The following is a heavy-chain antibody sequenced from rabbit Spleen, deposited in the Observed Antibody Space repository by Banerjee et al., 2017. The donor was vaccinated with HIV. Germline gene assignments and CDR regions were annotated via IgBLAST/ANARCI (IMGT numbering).Heavy chain of an antibody. D-gene: IGHD8-1*01. Sequence: HLKESGGGLVQPGGSLKLSCKASGFTLSSYYMNWVRQAPGKGLEWIGYIDPVFGITYYASWVNGRFSISRENAQNTVSLQMTSLTAADTATYFCARDGAGGSYFALWGPGTLVTVS. CDR1: GFTLSSYY. J-gene: IGHJ4*01. CDR2: IDPVFGIT. V-gene: IGHV1S7*01. CDR3: ARDGAGGSYFAL.